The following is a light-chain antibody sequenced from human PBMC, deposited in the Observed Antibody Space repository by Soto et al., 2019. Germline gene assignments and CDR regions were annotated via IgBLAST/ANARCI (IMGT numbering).Light chain of an antibody. J-gene: IGKJ1*01. Sequence: EIVMPQSPATLYVSPGGRATLSCVASQTVGSNLAWYQQRPGQAPRLLISGASTRATDIPARFSGSGSGTEFTLTISSLQSEDFAVYYCQQYNSWPTFGQGTKGEIK. V-gene: IGKV3-15*01. CDR1: QTVGSN. CDR3: QQYNSWPT. CDR2: GAS.